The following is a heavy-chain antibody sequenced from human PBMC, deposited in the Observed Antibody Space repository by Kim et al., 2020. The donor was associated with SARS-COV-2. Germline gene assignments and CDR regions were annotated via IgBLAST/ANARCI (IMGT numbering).Heavy chain of an antibody. V-gene: IGHV4-30-2*05. D-gene: IGHD4-4*01. J-gene: IGHJ6*03. Sequence: LKSRVTISVDTSKNQFSLKLSSVTAADTAVYYCARALQPPVSYYYYYMDVWGKGTTVTVSS. CDR3: ARALQPPVSYYYYYMDV.